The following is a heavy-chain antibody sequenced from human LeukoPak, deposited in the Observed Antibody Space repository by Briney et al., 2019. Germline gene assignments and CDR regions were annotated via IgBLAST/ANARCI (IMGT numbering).Heavy chain of an antibody. D-gene: IGHD3-22*01. CDR3: ARGTMMVGP. V-gene: IGHV4-59*01. CDR2: IYYSGST. Sequence: SETLSLTCTVSGGSITDNYWSWIRQYPGKGLEWIGYIYYSGSTNYNPSLKSRVTISVDTSKNQFSLKLRSVTAADTAVYYCARGTMMVGPWGQGTLVTVSS. CDR1: GGSITDNY. J-gene: IGHJ5*02.